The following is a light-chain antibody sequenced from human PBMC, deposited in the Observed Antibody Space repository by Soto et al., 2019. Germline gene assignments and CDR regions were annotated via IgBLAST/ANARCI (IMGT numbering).Light chain of an antibody. CDR2: DAS. CDR3: QQRSHWPPRCT. J-gene: IGKJ3*01. CDR1: QSVSNY. V-gene: IGKV3-11*01. Sequence: EIVMTQSPATLSLSPGERATLSCRASQSVSNYLAWYQQKPGQAPRLLIADASNRSTAIPARFSGRGSWTDFTLTITSLEPDDVAVYSCQQRSHWPPRCTFGPGNKVDLK.